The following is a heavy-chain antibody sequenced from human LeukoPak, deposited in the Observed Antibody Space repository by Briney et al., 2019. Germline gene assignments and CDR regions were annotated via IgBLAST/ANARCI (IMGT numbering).Heavy chain of an antibody. Sequence: SETLSLTCTVSGGSISSSSYYWGWIRQPPGKGLEWIGSIYYSGSTYYNPSLKSRVTISVDTSKNQFSLKLSSVTAADTAVYYCASYGSTVTGFDYWGQGTLVTVSS. D-gene: IGHD4-17*01. CDR1: GGSISSSSYY. V-gene: IGHV4-39*01. CDR3: ASYGSTVTGFDY. CDR2: IYYSGST. J-gene: IGHJ4*02.